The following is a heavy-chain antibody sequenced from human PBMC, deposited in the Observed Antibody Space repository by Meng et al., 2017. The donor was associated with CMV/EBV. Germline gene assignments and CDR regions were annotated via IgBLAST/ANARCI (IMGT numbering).Heavy chain of an antibody. CDR3: TTEIIGAANYDFWSVRDWFDR. V-gene: IGHV3-15*01. CDR1: GFTFSNAW. D-gene: IGHD3-3*01. Sequence: GESLKISCAASGFTFSNAWMSWVRQAPGKGLEWVGRIKSKTDGGTTDYAAPGKGRFTISRDDSKNTLHLQINSLKNEETDVYYCTTEIIGAANYDFWSVRDWFDRWGQGTLVTVSS. CDR2: IKSKTDGGTT. J-gene: IGHJ5*02.